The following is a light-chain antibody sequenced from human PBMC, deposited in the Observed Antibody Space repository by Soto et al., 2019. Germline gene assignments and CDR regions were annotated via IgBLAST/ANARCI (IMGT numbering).Light chain of an antibody. J-gene: IGLJ1*01. Sequence: QRVLTQPPSGTGAPGRRVSISCTGSSSNIGAGYDVHWYQQLPGTAPKLLIYGNSNRPSGVPDRFSGSKSGTSASLAITGLQAEDEADYYCQSYDSSLSGSYVFGTGTKVTVL. CDR2: GNS. CDR1: SSNIGAGYD. V-gene: IGLV1-40*01. CDR3: QSYDSSLSGSYV.